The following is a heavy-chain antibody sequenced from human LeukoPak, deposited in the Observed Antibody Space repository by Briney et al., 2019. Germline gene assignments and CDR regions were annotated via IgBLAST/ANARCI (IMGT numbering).Heavy chain of an antibody. CDR2: INHSGST. V-gene: IGHV4-34*01. D-gene: IGHD3-22*01. CDR3: ARAVTMIVPRANNWFDP. J-gene: IGHJ5*02. CDR1: GGSLSGYY. Sequence: SETLSLTCAVYGGSLSGYYWSWICQPPGKGLEWIGEINHSGSTNYNPSLKSRVTISVDTSKNQFSLKLSSVTAADTAVYYCARAVTMIVPRANNWFDPWGQGTLVTVSS.